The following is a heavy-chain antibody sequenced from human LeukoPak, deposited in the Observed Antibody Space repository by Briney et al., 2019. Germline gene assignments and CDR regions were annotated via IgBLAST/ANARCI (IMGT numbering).Heavy chain of an antibody. D-gene: IGHD3-22*01. J-gene: IGHJ2*01. CDR3: ARRVTSSGYDGWYFDL. CDR2: MSYGGRA. CDR1: GVSISSSGFY. Sequence: SETLSLTCTVSGVSISSSGFYWGWIRQPPGKGLEGIGTMSYGGRANYNPSLESRVTISADTSKNQFSLKLSSVTAADTALYYCARRVTSSGYDGWYFDLWGRGTLVTVSS. V-gene: IGHV4-39*01.